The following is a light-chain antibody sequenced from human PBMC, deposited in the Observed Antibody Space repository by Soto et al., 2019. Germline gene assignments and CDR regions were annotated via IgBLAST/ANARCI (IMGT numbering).Light chain of an antibody. CDR1: QSISNW. V-gene: IGKV1-5*01. J-gene: IGKJ5*01. CDR3: QQSYSTSWT. CDR2: DVS. Sequence: DIQMTQSPSTLSASVGDRVTITCRASQSISNWLAWYQQKPGKAPTLLIYDVSRLESGVPSRFSGSGSGTEFTLTISSLQPEDFATYYCQQSYSTSWTFGQGTRLEIK.